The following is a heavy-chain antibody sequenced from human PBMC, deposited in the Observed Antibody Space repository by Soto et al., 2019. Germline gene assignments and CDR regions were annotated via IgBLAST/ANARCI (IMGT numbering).Heavy chain of an antibody. D-gene: IGHD3-16*01. J-gene: IGHJ4*02. CDR1: GGTFSSYA. V-gene: IGHV1-69*13. Sequence: SVKVSCKASGGTFSSYAISWVRQAPGQGLEWMGGIIPIFGTANYAQKFQGRVTITADESTSTAYMELSSLRSEDTAVYYCARDGTPMATRQFGSFDYWGQGTLVTVSS. CDR3: ARDGTPMATRQFGSFDY. CDR2: IIPIFGTA.